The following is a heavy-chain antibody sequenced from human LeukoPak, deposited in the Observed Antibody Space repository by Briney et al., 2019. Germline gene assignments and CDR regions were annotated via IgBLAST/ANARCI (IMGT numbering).Heavy chain of an antibody. CDR3: ARGPNWFDP. CDR1: GGSISGHY. CDR2: INHSGST. V-gene: IGHV4-34*01. Sequence: SETLSLTCTVSGGSISGHYWSWIRQPPGKGLEWIGEINHSGSTNYNPSPKSRVTISVDTSKNQFSLKLSSVTAADTAVYYCARGPNWFDPWGQGTLVTVSS. J-gene: IGHJ5*02.